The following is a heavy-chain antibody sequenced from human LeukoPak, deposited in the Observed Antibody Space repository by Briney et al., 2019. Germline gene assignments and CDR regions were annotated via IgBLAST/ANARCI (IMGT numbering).Heavy chain of an antibody. CDR3: AKNSNFVSGSQYDY. CDR2: ISGSGGST. V-gene: IGHV3-23*01. Sequence: GGSLRLXCAASGFTFSSYAMSWVRQAPGKGLEWVSAISGSGGSTYYADSVKGRFTISRDNSKNTLYLQMNSLRAEDTAVYYCAKNSNFVSGSQYDYWGQGTLVTVSS. J-gene: IGHJ4*02. D-gene: IGHD2/OR15-2a*01. CDR1: GFTFSSYA.